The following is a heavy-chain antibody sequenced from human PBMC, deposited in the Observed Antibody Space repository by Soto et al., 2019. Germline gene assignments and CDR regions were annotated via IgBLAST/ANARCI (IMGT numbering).Heavy chain of an antibody. Sequence: PSETLSLTCTVSGGSINSYYWSWIRQPPGKGLEWIGYIDYSGVTNYNPSLNSRVSISVDTSKNQFSLRLRSVTAADTAVYYCARNYWSNFFSLGYFDFWGQGTLVTVSS. J-gene: IGHJ4*02. V-gene: IGHV4-59*01. CDR1: GGSINSYY. CDR2: IDYSGVT. CDR3: ARNYWSNFFSLGYFDF. D-gene: IGHD1-26*01.